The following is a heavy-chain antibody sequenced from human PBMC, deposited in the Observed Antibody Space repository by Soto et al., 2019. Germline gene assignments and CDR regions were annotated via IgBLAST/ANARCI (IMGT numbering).Heavy chain of an antibody. J-gene: IGHJ6*03. Sequence: EVQLLESGGGLVQPGGSLRLSCAASGFTFSSYAMSWVRQAPGKGLEWVSAISGSGGSTYYADSVKGRFTISRDNSKNTLYLQMNSLRAEDTAVFYCAKCPFGYYYYMDVWGKGTTVTVSS. CDR3: AKCPFGYYYYMDV. CDR2: ISGSGGST. CDR1: GFTFSSYA. V-gene: IGHV3-23*01. D-gene: IGHD3-16*01.